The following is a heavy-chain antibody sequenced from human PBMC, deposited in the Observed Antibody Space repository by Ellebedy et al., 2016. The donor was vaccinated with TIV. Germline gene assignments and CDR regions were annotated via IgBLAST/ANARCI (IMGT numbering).Heavy chain of an antibody. CDR1: GFTFSNYW. J-gene: IGHJ4*02. V-gene: IGHV3-7*01. CDR3: ARSPYTGYSDLGFDY. Sequence: GESLKISCAASGFTFSNYWMSWVRQAPGKGLEWVANIKQDGSETYYVDSVNGRFTISRDNAKNSLYLQMNSLRADDTAVYYCARSPYTGYSDLGFDYWGQGSLVTVSS. D-gene: IGHD2-2*02. CDR2: IKQDGSET.